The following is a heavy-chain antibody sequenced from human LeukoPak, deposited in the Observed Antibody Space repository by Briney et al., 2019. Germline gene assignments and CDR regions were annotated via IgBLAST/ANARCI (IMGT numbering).Heavy chain of an antibody. CDR1: GGSFSGYY. J-gene: IGHJ3*02. V-gene: IGHV4-34*01. CDR2: INHSGST. Sequence: SETLSLTCAVYGGSFSGYYWSWIRQPPGKGLECIGEINHSGSTNYNPSLKSRVTISVDTSKNQFSLKLSSVTAADTAVYYCAREYSSGWSTGGAFDIWGQGTMVTVSS. CDR3: AREYSSGWSTGGAFDI. D-gene: IGHD6-19*01.